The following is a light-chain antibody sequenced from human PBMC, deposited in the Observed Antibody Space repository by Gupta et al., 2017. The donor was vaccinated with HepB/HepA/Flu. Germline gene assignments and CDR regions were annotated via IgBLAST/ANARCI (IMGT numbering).Light chain of an antibody. J-gene: IGLJ2*01. CDR1: SSNDAKNN. V-gene: IGLV1-44*01. Sequence: QSVLNQSPSVSGTPGQRVTTSCSGSSSNDAKNNVNWYQQVPGTAPKLLIYYNDERPSGVPDRFSGSKSGTSASLAISGLQSEDEADYYCAAWDTSLNVVVFGGGTKLTVL. CDR3: AAWDTSLNVVV. CDR2: YND.